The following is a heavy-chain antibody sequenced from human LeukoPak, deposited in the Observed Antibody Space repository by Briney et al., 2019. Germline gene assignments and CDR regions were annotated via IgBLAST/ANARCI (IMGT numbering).Heavy chain of an antibody. CDR3: ARVPTYGAYLKGLDP. CDR2: IYYSGST. D-gene: IGHD4-17*01. V-gene: IGHV4-39*07. J-gene: IGHJ5*02. CDR1: GGSISTSSYY. Sequence: PSETLSLTCTVSGGSISTSSYYWGWIRQPPGKGLECIGNIYYSGSTYYNPSLKSRVTISVDTSKNQFSLNLRSVTAADTAMYYCARVPTYGAYLKGLDPWGQGTLVTVSS.